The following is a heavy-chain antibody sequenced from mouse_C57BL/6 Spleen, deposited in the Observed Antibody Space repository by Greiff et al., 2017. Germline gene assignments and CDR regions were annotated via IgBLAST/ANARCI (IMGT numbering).Heavy chain of an antibody. CDR1: GYTFTSYD. J-gene: IGHJ2*01. Sequence: QVQLKQSGPELVKPGASVKLSCKASGYTFTSYDINWVKQRPGQGLEWIGWIYPRDGSTTYNEKFKGKATLTVDTSSSTAYMELHSLTSEDSAVYFCARSEDYWGQGTTLTVSS. CDR3: ARSEDY. V-gene: IGHV1-85*01. CDR2: IYPRDGST.